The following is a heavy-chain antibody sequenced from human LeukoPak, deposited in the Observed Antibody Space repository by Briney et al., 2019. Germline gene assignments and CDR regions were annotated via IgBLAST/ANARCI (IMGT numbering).Heavy chain of an antibody. J-gene: IGHJ4*02. CDR1: GGSISNYY. D-gene: IGHD3-16*02. V-gene: IGHV4-59*08. CDR2: IYYSGST. CDR3: ASSYRVWGSYRSYYFDY. Sequence: SETLSLTCTVSGGSISNYYWSWIRQPPGKGLECIGYIYYSGSTNYNPSLKSRVTISVDTSKIQFSLKLSSVTAADTAVYYCASSYRVWGSYRSYYFDYWGQGTLVTVSS.